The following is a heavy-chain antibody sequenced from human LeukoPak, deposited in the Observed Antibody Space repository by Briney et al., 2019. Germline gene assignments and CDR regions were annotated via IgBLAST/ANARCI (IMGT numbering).Heavy chain of an antibody. V-gene: IGHV4-34*01. CDR1: GGSFSGYY. CDR3: ARGRGYRFPYYYYYYMDV. D-gene: IGHD6-13*01. J-gene: IGHJ6*03. Sequence: SETLSLTRAVYGGSFSGYYWSWIRQPPGKGLEWIGEINHSGSTNYNPSLKSRVTISVDTTKNQFSLKLSSVAAADTAVYYCARGRGYRFPYYYYYYMDVWGTGTTVTVSS. CDR2: INHSGST.